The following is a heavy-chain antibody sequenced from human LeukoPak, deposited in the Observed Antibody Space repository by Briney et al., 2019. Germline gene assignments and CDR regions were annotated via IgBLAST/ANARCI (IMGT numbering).Heavy chain of an antibody. J-gene: IGHJ3*02. CDR2: IIPNSGAT. D-gene: IGHD2-15*01. CDR3: ARGISGGSDI. Sequence: ASVKVSCKASGYIFTAYDLHWVRQAPGQGLEWMGRIIPNSGATNYAQNFQGRVTLTRDTSISTAYMELSRLSPDDTAVYYCARGISGGSDIWGQGTMVTVSS. CDR1: GYIFTAYD. V-gene: IGHV1-2*06.